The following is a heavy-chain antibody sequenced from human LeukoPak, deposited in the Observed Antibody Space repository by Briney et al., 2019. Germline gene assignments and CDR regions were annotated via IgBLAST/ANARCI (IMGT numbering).Heavy chain of an antibody. V-gene: IGHV3-23*01. CDR2: ISGSGGST. CDR1: GFTFSSYA. Sequence: GGSLRLSCAASGFTFSSYAMSWVRQAPGKGLEWVSAISGSGGSTYYADSVKGRFTISRDNSKNTLYLQMNSLRAEDTAVYYCAKDLGAHSGSYPNWFDPWGQGTLVTVSS. CDR3: AKDLGAHSGSYPNWFDP. D-gene: IGHD1-26*01. J-gene: IGHJ5*02.